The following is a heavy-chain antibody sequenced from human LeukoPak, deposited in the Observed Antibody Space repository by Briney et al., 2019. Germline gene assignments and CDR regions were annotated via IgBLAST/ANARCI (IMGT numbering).Heavy chain of an antibody. D-gene: IGHD4-17*01. V-gene: IGHV3-48*01. Sequence: GGSLRLSCAVSGFTFSSYSMNWVRQAPGKGLEWVSYISSSSSTIYYADSVKGRFTISRDNAKNSLYLQMNSLRAEDTAVYYCAREITVTTRRLGGDYYYGMDVWGQGTTVTVSS. CDR1: GFTFSSYS. CDR2: ISSSSSTI. CDR3: AREITVTTRRLGGDYYYGMDV. J-gene: IGHJ6*02.